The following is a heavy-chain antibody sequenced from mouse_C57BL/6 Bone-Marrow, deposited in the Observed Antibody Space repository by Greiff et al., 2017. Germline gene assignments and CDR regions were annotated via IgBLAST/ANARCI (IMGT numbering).Heavy chain of an antibody. D-gene: IGHD2-4*01. CDR2: ISSGGSYT. CDR3: ARDDDDGYFDV. CDR1: GFTFSSYG. Sequence: EVMLVESGGDLVKPGGSLKLSCAASGFTFSSYGMSWVRQTPDKRLEWVATISSGGSYTYYPDSVKGRFTISRDNAKNTLYLQMSSLKSEDTAMYYCARDDDDGYFDVWGTGTTVTVSS. J-gene: IGHJ1*03. V-gene: IGHV5-6*02.